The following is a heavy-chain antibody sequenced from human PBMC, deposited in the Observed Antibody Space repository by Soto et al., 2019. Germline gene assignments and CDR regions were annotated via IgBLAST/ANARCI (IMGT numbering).Heavy chain of an antibody. V-gene: IGHV3-73*02. CDR2: IRSKANNYAT. Sequence: EVQLVESGGGMVQPGGSLKLSCAASGFTFSGSVMHWVRQASGKGLEWVGRIRSKANNYATAYAASVKGRFTISREDSKNMAFLQMNSLKIEDTAVYYCSSPEYCRGTSCLGYWGQGTLVTVSS. J-gene: IGHJ4*02. CDR1: GFTFSGSV. CDR3: SSPEYCRGTSCLGY. D-gene: IGHD2-2*01.